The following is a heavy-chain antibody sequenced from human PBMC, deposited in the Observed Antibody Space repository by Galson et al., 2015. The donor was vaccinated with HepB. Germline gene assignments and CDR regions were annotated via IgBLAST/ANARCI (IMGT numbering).Heavy chain of an antibody. CDR3: ARDRITGTTRAFGY. V-gene: IGHV3-21*01. D-gene: IGHD1-20*01. Sequence: SLRLSCAASGFTFSSYSMNWVRQASGKGLEWLSSISSSSSYIYYADSVKGRFTISRDNAKNSLYLQMNSLRAEDTAVYYCARDRITGTTRAFGYWGQGTLVTVSS. CDR1: GFTFSSYS. CDR2: ISSSSSYI. J-gene: IGHJ4*02.